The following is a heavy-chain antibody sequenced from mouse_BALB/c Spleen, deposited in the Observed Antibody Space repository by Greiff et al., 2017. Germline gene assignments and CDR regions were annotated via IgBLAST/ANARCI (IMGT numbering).Heavy chain of an antibody. J-gene: IGHJ4*01. CDR1: GFTFSDYY. V-gene: IGHV5-4*02. Sequence: EVKLVESGGGLVKPGGSLKLSCAASGFTFSDYYMYWVRQTPEKRLEWVATISDGGSYTYYPDSVKGRFTISRDNAKNNLYLQMSSLKSEDTAMYYCARDGNYGSIYDAMDYWGQGTSVTVSS. D-gene: IGHD1-1*01. CDR3: ARDGNYGSIYDAMDY. CDR2: ISDGGSYT.